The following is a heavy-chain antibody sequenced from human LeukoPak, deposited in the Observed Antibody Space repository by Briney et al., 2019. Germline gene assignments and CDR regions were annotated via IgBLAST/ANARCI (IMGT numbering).Heavy chain of an antibody. J-gene: IGHJ4*02. CDR1: GGSISSYY. D-gene: IGHD3-3*01. CDR2: IYTSGST. CDR3: ARVGSDFWSGYHIEYYFDY. Sequence: SETLSLTCTVSGGSISSYYWSWIRQPAGKGLEWIGRIYTSGSTNYNPSLKSRVTMSVDTSKSQFSLKLSSVTAADTAVYYCARVGSDFWSGYHIEYYFDYWGQGTLVTASS. V-gene: IGHV4-4*07.